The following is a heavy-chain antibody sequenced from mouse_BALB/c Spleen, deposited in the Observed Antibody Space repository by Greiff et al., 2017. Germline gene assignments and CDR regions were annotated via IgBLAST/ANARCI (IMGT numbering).Heavy chain of an antibody. Sequence: DVHLVESGGGLVQPGGSRKLSCAASGFTFSSFGMHWVRQAPEKGLEWVAYISSGSSTIYYADTVKGRFTISRDNPKNTLFLQMTSLRSEDTAMYYCARSGITTYYAMDYWGQGTSVTVSS. J-gene: IGHJ4*01. CDR3: ARSGITTYYAMDY. V-gene: IGHV5-17*02. CDR1: GFTFSSFG. CDR2: ISSGSSTI. D-gene: IGHD2-4*01.